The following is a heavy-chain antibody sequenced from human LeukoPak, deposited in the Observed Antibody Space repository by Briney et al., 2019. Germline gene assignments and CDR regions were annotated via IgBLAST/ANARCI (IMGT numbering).Heavy chain of an antibody. Sequence: PGGSLRLSCAASGFTFSSYSMNWVRQAPGKGLEWVSSISSSSSYLYYADSVKGRFTISRDNAKNSLYLQMNSLRAEDTALYYWAREAYDILTGYQDYYFDYWGQGTLVTVSS. D-gene: IGHD3-9*01. CDR2: ISSSSSYL. CDR3: AREAYDILTGYQDYYFDY. CDR1: GFTFSSYS. J-gene: IGHJ4*02. V-gene: IGHV3-21*01.